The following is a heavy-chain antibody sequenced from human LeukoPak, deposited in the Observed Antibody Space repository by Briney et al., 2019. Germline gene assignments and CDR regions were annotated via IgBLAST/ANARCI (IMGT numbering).Heavy chain of an antibody. CDR3: AKSLLTSATGTGRAFHI. CDR2: IRYDGSNK. Sequence: GGSLRLPCAASGFTFNNYGIHWVRQAPGKGLEWVAFIRYDGSNKYYADPVKGRFTISRDNSKNTLYLQMTSLRAEDTAEYYCAKSLLTSATGTGRAFHIWGQGTMVTVSS. CDR1: GFTFNNYG. D-gene: IGHD1-1*01. J-gene: IGHJ3*02. V-gene: IGHV3-30*02.